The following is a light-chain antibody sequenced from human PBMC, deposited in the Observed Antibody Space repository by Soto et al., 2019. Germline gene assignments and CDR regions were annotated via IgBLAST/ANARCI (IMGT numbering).Light chain of an antibody. V-gene: IGKV3-20*01. CDR3: QKYGGPPYT. Sequence: EIVLTQSPGTLSFSPGEGAALSCRASQNVGSSYIAWYQQKPGQAPRLLIYGASIRATGIADRCSGSGSGTDFTLTITRLEPEDFAIYYCQKYGGPPYTFGQGTKLEIK. CDR2: GAS. J-gene: IGKJ2*01. CDR1: QNVGSSY.